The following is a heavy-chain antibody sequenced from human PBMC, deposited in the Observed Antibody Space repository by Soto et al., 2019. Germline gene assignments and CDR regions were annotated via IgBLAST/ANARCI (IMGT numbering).Heavy chain of an antibody. J-gene: IGHJ5*02. CDR2: IYYSGST. CDR3: ARLKQQLVRNKWFDP. Sequence: SETLSLTCTVSGGSISSSSYYWGWIRQPPGKGLEWIGSIYYSGSTYYNPSLKSRVTISVDTSKNQFSLKLSSVTAADTAVYYCARLKQQLVRNKWFDPWGQGALVTVSS. V-gene: IGHV4-39*01. CDR1: GGSISSSSYY. D-gene: IGHD6-13*01.